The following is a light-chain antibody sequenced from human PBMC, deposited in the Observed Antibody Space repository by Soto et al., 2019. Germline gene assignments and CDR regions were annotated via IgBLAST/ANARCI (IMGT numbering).Light chain of an antibody. CDR3: SSYTSSNTLV. Sequence: QSALTQPASVSGSPGQSITIYCTGTSSDIGGYNYISWYQQHPGKAPKLMIYAVTNRPSGVSNRFSGSKSGNTASRTISGLQADDEADYYCSSYTSSNTLVFGGGTKLNVL. J-gene: IGLJ2*01. CDR2: AVT. V-gene: IGLV2-14*03. CDR1: SSDIGGYNY.